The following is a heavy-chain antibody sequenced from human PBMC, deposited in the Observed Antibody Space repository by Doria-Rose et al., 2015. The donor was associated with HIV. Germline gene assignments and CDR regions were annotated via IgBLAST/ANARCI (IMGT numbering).Heavy chain of an antibody. Sequence: VQLQESGPGLLKPSHTLSLTCTVSGGSVSSGGHYWSWIRQHPGKGLEWIGNINYSGTTYYNPSLKSRITMSVDTSKNQFSLKVNSVTAADTAVYYCAKVLREQLFYLWFDPWGREPWSPSPQ. J-gene: IGHJ5*02. CDR1: GGSVSSGGHY. CDR3: AKVLREQLFYLWFDP. CDR2: INYSGTT. V-gene: IGHV4-31*03. D-gene: IGHD1-26*01.